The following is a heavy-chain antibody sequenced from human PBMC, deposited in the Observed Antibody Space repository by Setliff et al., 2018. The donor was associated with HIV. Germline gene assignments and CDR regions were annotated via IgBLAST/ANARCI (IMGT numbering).Heavy chain of an antibody. CDR2: IGSSNHGI. CDR3: ARDPGNGAVDY. CDR1: GFNFKTYG. V-gene: IGHV3-48*04. Sequence: GGSLRLSCAASGFNFKTYGMTWVRQAPGKGLDWVAHIGSSNHGIHYTASVKGRFTISRDNAKTSLSLQMNSLTAEDTAVYYCARDPGNGAVDYRGQGTLVTVSS. J-gene: IGHJ4*02.